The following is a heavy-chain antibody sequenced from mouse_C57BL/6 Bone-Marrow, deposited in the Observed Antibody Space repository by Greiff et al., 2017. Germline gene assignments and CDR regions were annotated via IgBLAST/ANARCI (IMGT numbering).Heavy chain of an antibody. V-gene: IGHV10-3*01. Sequence: GGGLVQPKGSLKLSCAASGFTFNTYAMHWVRQAPGTGLEWVARIRSKSSNYATYYADSVKARFTISRDDSQSMLYLQMNNLKTEDTAMYYCVSLITTVVATGEYAMDYWGQGTSVTVSS. D-gene: IGHD1-1*01. CDR1: GFTFNTYA. CDR2: IRSKSSNYAT. CDR3: VSLITTVVATGEYAMDY. J-gene: IGHJ4*01.